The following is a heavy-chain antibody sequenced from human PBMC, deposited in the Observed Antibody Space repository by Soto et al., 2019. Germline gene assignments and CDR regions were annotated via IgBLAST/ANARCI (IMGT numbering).Heavy chain of an antibody. V-gene: IGHV4-59*08. CDR2: IYYSGST. J-gene: IGHJ5*02. Sequence: QVQLQESGPGLVKPSETLSLTCTVSGGSISSYYWSWIRQPPGKGLEWIGYIYYSGSTNYNPSLKSRVTISVDTSKNQFSLKLSSVTAADTAVYYCATYIAAAGTGWFDPWGQGTLVTVSS. D-gene: IGHD6-13*01. CDR1: GGSISSYY. CDR3: ATYIAAAGTGWFDP.